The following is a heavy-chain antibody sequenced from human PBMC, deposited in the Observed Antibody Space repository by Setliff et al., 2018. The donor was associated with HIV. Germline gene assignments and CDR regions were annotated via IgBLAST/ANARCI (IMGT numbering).Heavy chain of an antibody. Sequence: GGSLRLSCAASGFIFSRYSMTWVRQAPGKGLEWVSSISNSGSFIYYADSVKGRFTISRDNGKNSLYLQMNSLRAEDTAVYYCARLGHCYGGGCNFDTFDVWGQGTMVTVSS. V-gene: IGHV3-21*01. CDR2: ISNSGSFI. CDR3: ARLGHCYGGGCNFDTFDV. CDR1: GFIFSRYS. D-gene: IGHD2-15*01. J-gene: IGHJ3*01.